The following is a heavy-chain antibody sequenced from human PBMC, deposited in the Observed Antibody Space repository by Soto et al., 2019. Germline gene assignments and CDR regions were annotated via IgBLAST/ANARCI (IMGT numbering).Heavy chain of an antibody. CDR1: GGTFSSYA. CDR2: IIPIFGTA. CDR3: ARKTMGVEYYSGMDV. J-gene: IGHJ6*02. Sequence: QVQLVQSGAEVKKPGSSVKVSCKASGGTFSSYAINWVRQAPGQGLEWMGGIIPIFGTANFAQKFQVRVTITADESTSTAYMELSSLRSEDTAVYYCARKTMGVEYYSGMDVWGQGTTVTVPS. V-gene: IGHV1-69*12. D-gene: IGHD3-3*01.